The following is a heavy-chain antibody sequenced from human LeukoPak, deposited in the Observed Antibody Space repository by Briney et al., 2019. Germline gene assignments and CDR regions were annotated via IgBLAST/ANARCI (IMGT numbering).Heavy chain of an antibody. V-gene: IGHV3-21*01. CDR3: ARDLTTTVTTTILHYYYYYGMDV. J-gene: IGHJ6*02. D-gene: IGHD4-17*01. CDR1: GFTFSSYS. CDR2: ISSSSSYI. Sequence: GGSLRLSCAASGFTFSSYSVNWVRQAPGKGLEWVSSISSSSSYIYYADSVKGRFTISRDNAKNSLYLQMNSLRAEDTAVYYCARDLTTTVTTTILHYYYYYGMDVWGQGTTVTVSS.